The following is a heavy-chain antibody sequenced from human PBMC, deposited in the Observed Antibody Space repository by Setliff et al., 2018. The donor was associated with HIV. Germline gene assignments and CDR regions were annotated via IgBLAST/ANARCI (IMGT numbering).Heavy chain of an antibody. Sequence: SETLSLTCAVYGGSFSGYYWSWIRQPPGKGLEWIGEINHDRTTNYNPSLKSRVTISVDTSTNQFSLTLNSVTAADTAVYYCARGSRQLTIFGVVFKTNYYFMDVWGKGTAVTVSS. CDR1: GGSFSGYY. J-gene: IGHJ6*03. D-gene: IGHD3-3*01. CDR3: ARGSRQLTIFGVVFKTNYYFMDV. CDR2: INHDRTT. V-gene: IGHV4-34*01.